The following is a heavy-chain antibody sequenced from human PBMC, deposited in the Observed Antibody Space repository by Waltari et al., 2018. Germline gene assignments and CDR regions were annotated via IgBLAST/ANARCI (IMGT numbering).Heavy chain of an antibody. D-gene: IGHD2-15*01. V-gene: IGHV1-2*02. CDR1: GYIFIDHY. J-gene: IGHJ5*02. CDR3: ARDPYGDGGVTLDL. CDR2: IDPKTGGT. Sequence: QVQLVQSGAEVKKPGASVKVSCKTSGYIFIDHYMHWVRQAPGQGLEWMGWIDPKTGGTNYAQRFQDRITVTMGTAITTVYVELSNMRSDDTAMYYCARDPYGDGGVTLDLWGQGTQVTVSS.